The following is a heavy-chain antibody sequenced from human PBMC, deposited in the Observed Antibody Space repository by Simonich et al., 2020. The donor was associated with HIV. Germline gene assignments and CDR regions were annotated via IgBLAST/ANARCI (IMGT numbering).Heavy chain of an antibody. J-gene: IGHJ4*02. V-gene: IGHV4-59*08. CDR2: MYYSGST. CDR1: GGSFSTYY. D-gene: IGHD5-18*01. Sequence: QVQVQESGPGLVKPSETLSLTCTVSGGSFSTYYWSWIRQPPGKGLEWIGYMYYSGSTYYSPSLKSRVTISLDTSKNQFSLKVNSVTAADTAVYYCASTVDTAIDYWGQGILVTVSS. CDR3: ASTVDTAIDY.